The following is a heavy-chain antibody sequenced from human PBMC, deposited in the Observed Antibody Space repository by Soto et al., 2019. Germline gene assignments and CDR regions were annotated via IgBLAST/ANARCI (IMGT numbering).Heavy chain of an antibody. V-gene: IGHV4-61*01. CDR2: IYYSGST. CDR1: GGSVSSGSYY. Sequence: SETLSLTCAVSGGSVSSGSYYWSWIRQPPGKGLEWIGYIYYSGSTNYDPSLKSRVTISVDTSKNQFSLKLSSVTAADTAVYYCARGYYYDSSGYYSDYWGQGTLVTVSS. CDR3: ARGYYYDSSGYYSDY. D-gene: IGHD3-22*01. J-gene: IGHJ4*02.